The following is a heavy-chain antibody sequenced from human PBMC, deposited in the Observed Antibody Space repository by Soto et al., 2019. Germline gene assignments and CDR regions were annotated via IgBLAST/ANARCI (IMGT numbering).Heavy chain of an antibody. CDR1: GFTFSSYA. CDR2: ISYDGSNK. J-gene: IGHJ3*02. CDR3: AKENPAYYDILTGHPDDAFDI. D-gene: IGHD3-9*01. Sequence: QVQLVESGGGVVQPGRSLRLSCAASGFTFSSYAMHWVRQAPGKGLEWVAVISYDGSNKYYADSVKGRFTISRDNSKNTLYLQMNSLRAEDTAVYYCAKENPAYYDILTGHPDDAFDIWGQGTMVTVSA. V-gene: IGHV3-30*18.